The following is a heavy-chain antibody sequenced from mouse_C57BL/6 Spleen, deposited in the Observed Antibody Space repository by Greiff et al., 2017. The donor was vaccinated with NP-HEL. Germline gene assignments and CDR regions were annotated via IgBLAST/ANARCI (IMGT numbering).Heavy chain of an antibody. V-gene: IGHV1-64*01. J-gene: IGHJ2*01. Sequence: QVQLQQPGAELVKPGASVKLSCKASGYTFTSYWMHWVKQRPGQGLEWIGMIHPNSGSTNYNEKFKSKATLTVDKSSSTAYRQLSSRTSEDSAVYYFATPLTTVVATDYWGQGTTLTVSS. CDR2: IHPNSGST. CDR3: ATPLTTVVATDY. D-gene: IGHD1-1*01. CDR1: GYTFTSYW.